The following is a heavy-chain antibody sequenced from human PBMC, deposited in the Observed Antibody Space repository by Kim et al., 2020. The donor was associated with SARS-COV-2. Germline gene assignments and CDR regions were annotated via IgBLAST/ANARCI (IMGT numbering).Heavy chain of an antibody. CDR1: GGTFSSYA. CDR3: ARGGAIGGGKVVTSNYYYYGMDV. D-gene: IGHD3-22*01. Sequence: SVKVSCKASGGTFSSYAISWVRQAPGQGLEWMGGIIPIFGTANYAQKFQGRVTITADESTSTAYMELSSLRSEDTAVYYCARGGAIGGGKVVTSNYYYYGMDVWGQGTTVTVSS. J-gene: IGHJ6*02. V-gene: IGHV1-69*13. CDR2: IIPIFGTA.